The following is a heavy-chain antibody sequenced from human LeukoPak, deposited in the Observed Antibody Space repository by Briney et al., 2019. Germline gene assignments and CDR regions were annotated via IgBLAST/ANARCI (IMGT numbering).Heavy chain of an antibody. J-gene: IGHJ6*02. D-gene: IGHD3-3*01. CDR1: GFTFSNNA. V-gene: IGHV3-23*01. Sequence: GGSLRLSCAASGFTFSNNAMSWVRQAPGKGLEWVSAISGSGGSTYYADSVKGRFTISRDNSKNTLYLQMNSLRAEDTAVYYCAKDGSITIFGVVKSYYYYYGMDVWGQGTTVTVSS. CDR2: ISGSGGST. CDR3: AKDGSITIFGVVKSYYYYYGMDV.